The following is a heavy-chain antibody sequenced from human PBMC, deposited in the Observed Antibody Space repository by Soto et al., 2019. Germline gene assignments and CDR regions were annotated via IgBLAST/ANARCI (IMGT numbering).Heavy chain of an antibody. CDR1: GFTFSMYS. CDR3: ARDHLTLPAHDFFYGSDV. V-gene: IGHV3-7*03. Sequence: GGSLRLSCDVSGFTFSMYSMSWVRQSPGKGLEWVAKIPQDGVDGHYADSVKGRFTISRDNGKNSLYLQLNNLRAEDTATYDCARDHLTLPAHDFFYGSDVWGRGATVTVSS. J-gene: IGHJ6*02. D-gene: IGHD2-21*02. CDR2: IPQDGVDG.